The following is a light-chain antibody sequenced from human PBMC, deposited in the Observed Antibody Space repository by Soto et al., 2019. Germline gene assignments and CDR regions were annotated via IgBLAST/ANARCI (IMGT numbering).Light chain of an antibody. CDR1: QNIRNY. Sequence: DIQMTQSPPSLSASVGDRVTITCRASQNIRNYLNWYQQKPGKAPNLLIYAASSVQGGVPSRFSGSGSGTDFTLTISSLQPEDFATYYCQQSYGTPGTFGQGTRVDIK. V-gene: IGKV1-39*01. J-gene: IGKJ1*01. CDR2: AAS. CDR3: QQSYGTPGT.